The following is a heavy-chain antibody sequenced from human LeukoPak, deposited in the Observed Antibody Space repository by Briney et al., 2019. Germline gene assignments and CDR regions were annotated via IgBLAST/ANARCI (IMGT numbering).Heavy chain of an antibody. V-gene: IGHV3-53*04. Sequence: GGSLRLSCAASGFTVSSNYMSLVRQAPGRGLEWVSVIYSGGSTYYADSVKGRFTISRHNSKNTLYLQMNSLRAEDTAVYYCARVKSGAFDIWGQGTMVTVSS. J-gene: IGHJ3*02. CDR1: GFTVSSNY. CDR2: IYSGGST. CDR3: ARVKSGAFDI.